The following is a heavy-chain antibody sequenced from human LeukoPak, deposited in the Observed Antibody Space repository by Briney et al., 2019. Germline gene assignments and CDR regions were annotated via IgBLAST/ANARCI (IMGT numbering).Heavy chain of an antibody. J-gene: IGHJ5*02. CDR2: ISGSGGST. V-gene: IGHV3-23*01. Sequence: PGGSLRLSCAASGFTFSSYGMNWVRQAPGKGLEWVSAISGSGGSTYYADSVKGRFTISRDSSKNTLYLQMNTLRAEDTAVYYCARDRWFDLWGQGTLVTVSS. CDR3: ARDRWFDL. CDR1: GFTFSSYG.